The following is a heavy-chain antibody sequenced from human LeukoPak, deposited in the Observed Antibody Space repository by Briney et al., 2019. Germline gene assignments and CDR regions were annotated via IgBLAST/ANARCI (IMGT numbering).Heavy chain of an antibody. V-gene: IGHV1-2*02. Sequence: ASVKVSCKASGYTFTGYYMHWVRQAPGQGLEWMGWINPNSGGTNYAQKFQGRVTMTRDTSISTAYMELSSLRSEDTAVYYCARGDITMVRGKYNWFDPWGQGTLVTVSS. CDR3: ARGDITMVRGKYNWFDP. J-gene: IGHJ5*02. CDR1: GYTFTGYY. CDR2: INPNSGGT. D-gene: IGHD3-10*01.